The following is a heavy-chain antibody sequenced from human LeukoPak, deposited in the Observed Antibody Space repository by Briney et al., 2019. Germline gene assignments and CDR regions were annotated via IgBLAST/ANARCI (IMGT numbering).Heavy chain of an antibody. J-gene: IGHJ4*02. Sequence: ASVKVSCKASGYTFTSYDINWVRQATGQGLEWMGWMNPNSGNTGYAQKFQGRVTMTRNTSISTAYMELSSLRSEDTAVYYCARGDDYCSSTSCYAYQDYWGQGTLVTVSS. D-gene: IGHD2-2*01. CDR2: MNPNSGNT. CDR1: GYTFTSYD. CDR3: ARGDDYCSSTSCYAYQDY. V-gene: IGHV1-8*01.